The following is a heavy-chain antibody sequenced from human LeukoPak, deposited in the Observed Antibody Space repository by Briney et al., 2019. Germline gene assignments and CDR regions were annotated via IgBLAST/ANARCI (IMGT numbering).Heavy chain of an antibody. CDR1: GGSISSYY. Sequence: SSEALSLTCTVSGGSISSYYWSWIRQPPGKGLEWIGYIYYSGSTNYNPSLKSRVTISVDTSKNQFSLKLSSVTAADTAVYYCARAPIVVVPAAMSLYGMDVWGQGTTVTVSS. V-gene: IGHV4-59*01. CDR3: ARAPIVVVPAAMSLYGMDV. CDR2: IYYSGST. J-gene: IGHJ6*02. D-gene: IGHD2-2*01.